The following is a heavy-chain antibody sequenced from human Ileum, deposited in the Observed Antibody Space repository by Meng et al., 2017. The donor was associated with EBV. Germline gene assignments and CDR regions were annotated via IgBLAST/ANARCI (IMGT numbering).Heavy chain of an antibody. V-gene: IGHV1-69*01. J-gene: IGHJ5*02. Sequence: QVHLVQSWAEVKKPGSSVQVSGKPSGGAFGDHAFSWLRQAPGQGLEWMGGIIPKFGSTNYAQRFQARVTITADAFTNTAYMELSSLKSEDTAVYYCARDWAAPGTSWFDLWGQGTLVTVSS. D-gene: IGHD6-13*01. CDR2: IIPKFGST. CDR1: GGAFGDHA. CDR3: ARDWAAPGTSWFDL.